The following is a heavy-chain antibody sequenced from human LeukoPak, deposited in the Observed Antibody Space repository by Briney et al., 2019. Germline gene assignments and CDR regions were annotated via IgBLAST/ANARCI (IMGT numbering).Heavy chain of an antibody. V-gene: IGHV4-4*07. Sequence: SETLSLTCTVSGGSINGYWSWIRQPAGKGLEWIGRISGSGTITYNPALQSRLSISIDTSKNQFSLKLMSVTAADTAVYYCARDSGTTGEVKFDPWGQGTLVTVSS. CDR1: GGSINGY. J-gene: IGHJ5*02. CDR2: ISGSGTI. CDR3: ARDSGTTGEVKFDP. D-gene: IGHD3-10*01.